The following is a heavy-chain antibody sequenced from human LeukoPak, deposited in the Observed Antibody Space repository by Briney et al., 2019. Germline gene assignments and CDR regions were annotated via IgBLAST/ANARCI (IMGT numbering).Heavy chain of an antibody. D-gene: IGHD3-10*01. V-gene: IGHV4-59*08. CDR3: ARRGGQQYYYGLGIKSWFDP. CDR1: GGSISSYY. CDR2: IYYSGST. J-gene: IGHJ5*02. Sequence: SETLSLTCTVSGGSISSYYWSWIRQPPGKGLEWIGYIYYSGSTNYNPSLKSRVTISVDTSKNQFSLKLSSVTAADTAVYYCARRGGQQYYYGLGIKSWFDPWGQGTLVTVSS.